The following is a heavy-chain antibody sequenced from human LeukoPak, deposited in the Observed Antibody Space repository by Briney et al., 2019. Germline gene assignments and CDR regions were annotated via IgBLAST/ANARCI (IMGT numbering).Heavy chain of an antibody. J-gene: IGHJ2*01. D-gene: IGHD3-3*01. V-gene: IGHV4-4*02. CDR3: AREDYDDFGAWYFDL. CDR1: GGSISRSNW. CDR2: IYHSGST. Sequence: SETLSLTCAVSGGSISRSNWWSWVRQPPGKGLEWIGEIYHSGSTNYNPSLKSRVTISVDKSKNQFSLKLSSVTAADTAVYYCAREDYDDFGAWYFDLWGRGTLVTVSS.